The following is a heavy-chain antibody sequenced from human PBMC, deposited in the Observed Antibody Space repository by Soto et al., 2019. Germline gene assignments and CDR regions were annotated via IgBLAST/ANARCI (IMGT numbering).Heavy chain of an antibody. CDR2: ISDSGST. Sequence: EVQLLESGGALVQPGGSLRLSCAASGFTFSNHAMNWVRQAPGKGLEWVSTISDSGSTYYADSMKGRFTISRHNSKNTLNLKMTSLIAEDTAVYYCATDPGWHYYTSTSCLYFLDLGGQGTLVIVSS. V-gene: IGHV3-23*01. J-gene: IGHJ5*02. CDR1: GFTFSNHA. CDR3: ATDPGWHYYTSTSCLYFLDL. D-gene: IGHD2-2*01.